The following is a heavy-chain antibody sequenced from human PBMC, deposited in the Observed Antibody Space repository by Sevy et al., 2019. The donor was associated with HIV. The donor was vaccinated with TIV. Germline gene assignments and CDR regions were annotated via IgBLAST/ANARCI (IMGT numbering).Heavy chain of an antibody. V-gene: IGHV3-11*01. D-gene: IGHD3-3*01. CDR1: GFTFSDYY. CDR3: ARGTYYDFWSAPYAFDI. CDR2: ISSSGSTI. J-gene: IGHJ3*02. Sequence: GGSLRLSCAASGFTFSDYYMSWIRQAPGKGLEWVSYISSSGSTIYYADSVKGRFTISRDNAKNSPYLQMNSLRAEDKAVYYCARGTYYDFWSAPYAFDIWGQGTMVTVSS.